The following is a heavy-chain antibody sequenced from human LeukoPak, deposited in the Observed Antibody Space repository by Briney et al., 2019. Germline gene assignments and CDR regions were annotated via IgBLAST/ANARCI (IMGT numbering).Heavy chain of an antibody. J-gene: IGHJ4*02. CDR2: IIQDGGAT. Sequence: GGSLRLSCAASGFIFSSYCMTWVRQAPGKGLEWVAEIIQDGGATYYVDSVKGRFTISRDNDKRSTYLQMNSLRAEDTAMYYCATSDFYHSGRGGVSPSDHWGQGTLVTVSS. CDR1: GFIFSSYC. CDR3: ATSDFYHSGRGGVSPSDH. D-gene: IGHD3-10*01. V-gene: IGHV3-7*01.